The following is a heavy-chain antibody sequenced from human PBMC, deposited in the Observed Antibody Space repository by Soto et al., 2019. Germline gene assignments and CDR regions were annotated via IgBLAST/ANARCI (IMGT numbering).Heavy chain of an antibody. CDR2: IYYTGST. J-gene: IGHJ4*01. CDR3: ARGNWELAY. D-gene: IGHD3-10*01. CDR1: GASINSAY. Sequence: PSETLSLTCTVSGASINSAYWSWIRQPPGKGLEWIGYIYYTGSTDYNPSLKSRVTISLDTTKNQISLKLSSVTAADTAIYYCARGNWELAYWGQGTLVTVSS. V-gene: IGHV4-59*08.